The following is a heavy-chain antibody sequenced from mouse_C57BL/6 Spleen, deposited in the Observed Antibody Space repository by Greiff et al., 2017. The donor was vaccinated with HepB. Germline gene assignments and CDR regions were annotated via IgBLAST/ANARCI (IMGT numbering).Heavy chain of an antibody. CDR3: ARENYGSTAPYYFDY. CDR2: INPSNGGT. CDR1: GYTFTSYW. V-gene: IGHV1-53*01. D-gene: IGHD1-1*01. J-gene: IGHJ2*01. Sequence: QVQLQQPGTELVKPGASVKLSCKASGYTFTSYWMHWVKQRPGQGLEWIGNINPSNGGTNYNEKFKSKATLTVDKSSSTAYMQLSSLTSEDSAVYYWARENYGSTAPYYFDYWGQGTTLTVSS.